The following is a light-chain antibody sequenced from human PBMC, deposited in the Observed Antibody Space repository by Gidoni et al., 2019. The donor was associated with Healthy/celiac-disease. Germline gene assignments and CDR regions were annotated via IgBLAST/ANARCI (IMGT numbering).Light chain of an antibody. J-gene: IGLJ2*01. Sequence: SHVLTQPPSGPAAPGKTARITCGGNNIGSKSVHWYQQKPGQAPVLVVYDDSDRPSGIPERFSGSNSGNTATLTISRVEAGDEADYYCQVWDSSSDHVVFGGGTKLTVL. CDR2: DDS. CDR1: NIGSKS. V-gene: IGLV3-21*03. CDR3: QVWDSSSDHVV.